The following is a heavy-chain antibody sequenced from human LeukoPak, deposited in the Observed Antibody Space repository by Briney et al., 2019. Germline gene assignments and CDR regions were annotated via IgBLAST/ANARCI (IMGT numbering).Heavy chain of an antibody. Sequence: GGSLRLSCAASGFTFSNDLMHWVRQAPGKGLVWVSRINTDGSTTTYADSVKGRFTISRDNAKNTLYLQMNSLRVEDTAVYYCARSRGGSYHYWGQGTLVTVSS. V-gene: IGHV3-74*01. D-gene: IGHD3-16*02. CDR3: ARSRGGSYHY. CDR2: INTDGSTT. CDR1: GFTFSNDL. J-gene: IGHJ4*02.